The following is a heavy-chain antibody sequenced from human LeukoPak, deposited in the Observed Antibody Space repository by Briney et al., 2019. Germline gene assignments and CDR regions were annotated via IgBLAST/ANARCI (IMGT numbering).Heavy chain of an antibody. CDR3: AKGGAVVLAYFDF. CDR1: GFTFSSYG. J-gene: IGHJ4*02. D-gene: IGHD2-15*01. CDR2: ISYDGSNK. Sequence: GGSLRLSCAASGFTFSSYGMHWVRQAPGKGLEWVAVISYDGSNKYYADSVKGRFTISRDNSKNTLYLQMNSLRAEDTAVYYCAKGGAVVLAYFDFWGQGTLVTVSA. V-gene: IGHV3-30*18.